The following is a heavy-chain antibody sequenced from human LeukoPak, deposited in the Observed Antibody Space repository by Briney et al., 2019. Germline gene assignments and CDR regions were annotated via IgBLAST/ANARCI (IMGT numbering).Heavy chain of an antibody. Sequence: GVSVKVSCKASGYTFTSYYMHWVRQAPGQGLEWMGIINPSGGSTSYAQKFQGRVTMTRDTSTSTVYMELSSLRSEDTAVYYCARGPAMDEEYYYDSSGYYYVFGFDYWGQGTLVTVSS. CDR2: INPSGGST. V-gene: IGHV1-46*01. J-gene: IGHJ4*02. CDR3: ARGPAMDEEYYYDSSGYYYVFGFDY. D-gene: IGHD3-22*01. CDR1: GYTFTSYY.